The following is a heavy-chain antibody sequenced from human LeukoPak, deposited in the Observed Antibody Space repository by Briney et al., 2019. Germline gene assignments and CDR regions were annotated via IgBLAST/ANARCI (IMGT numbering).Heavy chain of an antibody. V-gene: IGHV1-69*04. Sequence: SVKVSCKASGGTFSSYAISWVRQAPGQGLEWMGRIIPILGIANYAQKLQGRVTMTTDTSTSTAYMELRSLRSDDTAVYYCARGAELRYDFDYWGQGTLVTVSS. D-gene: IGHD4-17*01. CDR3: ARGAELRYDFDY. J-gene: IGHJ4*02. CDR2: IIPILGIA. CDR1: GGTFSSYA.